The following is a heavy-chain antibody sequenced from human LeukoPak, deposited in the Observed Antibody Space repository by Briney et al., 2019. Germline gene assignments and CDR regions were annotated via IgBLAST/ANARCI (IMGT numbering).Heavy chain of an antibody. CDR1: GFIFSTYA. V-gene: IGHV3-23*01. D-gene: IGHD2-15*01. CDR3: AKEKGGTSGVGY. Sequence: GGSLRLSCAASGFIFSTYAMSWVRQVPGMGLEWVSAISGSGRGGITYYADSVKGRFTISRDNSKNTVYLQMNSLRAGDTAVYYCAKEKGGTSGVGYWGQGTLVTVSS. J-gene: IGHJ4*02. CDR2: ISGSGRGGIT.